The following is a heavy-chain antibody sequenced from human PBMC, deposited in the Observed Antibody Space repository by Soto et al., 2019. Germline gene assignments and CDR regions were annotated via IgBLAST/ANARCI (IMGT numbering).Heavy chain of an antibody. V-gene: IGHV4-39*01. CDR1: GGSICSSSYY. CDR3: ARTSPRAPGKNY. Sequence: PSETLSLTCTVSGGSICSSSYYWGWISQPPGKGLEWIGSIYYSGSTYYNPSLKSRVTISVDTSKNQFSLKLSSVTAADTAVYYCARTSPRAPGKNYWGQGTLVTVSS. J-gene: IGHJ4*02. CDR2: IYYSGST.